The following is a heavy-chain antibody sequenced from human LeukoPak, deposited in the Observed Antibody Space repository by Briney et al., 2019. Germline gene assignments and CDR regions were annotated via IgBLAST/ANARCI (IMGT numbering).Heavy chain of an antibody. J-gene: IGHJ5*02. D-gene: IGHD3-10*02. CDR1: GGSISSYY. V-gene: IGHV4-34*01. CDR2: INHSGST. CDR3: AIMFGRLVPFDP. Sequence: SETLSLTCTVSGGSISSYYWSWIRQPPGKGLEWIGEINHSGSTNYNPSPKSRVTISVDTSRNQFSLKLSSVTAADTAVYYCAIMFGRLVPFDPWGQGTLVTVSS.